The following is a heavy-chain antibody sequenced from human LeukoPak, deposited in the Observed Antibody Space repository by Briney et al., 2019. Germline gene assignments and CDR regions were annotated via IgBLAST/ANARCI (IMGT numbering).Heavy chain of an antibody. J-gene: IGHJ4*02. D-gene: IGHD6-19*01. V-gene: IGHV1-46*01. CDR1: GYTFTTYY. CDR2: INPSGSST. Sequence: ASVKVSCKASGYTFTTYYIHWVRQAPGQGLEWRGIINPSGSSTSYAQKFQGRVTMTRDTSTSTVYMELSSLRFEDTAVYYCARDAGTSGWYPLSYWGQGTLVTVSS. CDR3: ARDAGTSGWYPLSY.